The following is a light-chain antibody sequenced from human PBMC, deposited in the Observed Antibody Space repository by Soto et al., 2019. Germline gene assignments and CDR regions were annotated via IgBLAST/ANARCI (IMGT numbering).Light chain of an antibody. V-gene: IGLV2-11*01. CDR2: DVS. CDR1: SSDVGGYNY. CDR3: CSYAGSYTGV. Sequence: QSVLTQPRSVSGSPGQSVTISCTGTSSDVGGYNYVSWYQQHPGKAPKLMIYDVSKRPSGVPDRFSGSKSGNTASLTISGLQAEDEADYYCCSYAGSYTGVFGTRTKLTVL. J-gene: IGLJ1*01.